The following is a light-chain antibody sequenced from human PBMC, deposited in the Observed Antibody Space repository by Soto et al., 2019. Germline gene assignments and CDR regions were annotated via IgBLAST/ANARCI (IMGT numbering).Light chain of an antibody. V-gene: IGKV3-20*01. J-gene: IGKJ5*01. CDR2: DAS. CDR1: QTVRNNY. CDR3: QQYGSSPMT. Sequence: EFLLAQSPGSLRWFASEIASRCCGASQTVRNNYLAWYQQKPGQAPKLLIYDASSRATGIPDRFSGGGSGTDFTLSISRLEPEDFAVYYCQQYGSSPMTFGQGTRLEIK.